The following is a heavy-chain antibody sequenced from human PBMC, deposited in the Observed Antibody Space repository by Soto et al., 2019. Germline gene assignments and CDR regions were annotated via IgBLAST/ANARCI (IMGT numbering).Heavy chain of an antibody. CDR2: ISYDGGDK. V-gene: IGHV3-30-3*01. CDR1: GFTFSPYT. D-gene: IGHD2-21*02. CDR3: ARGGGFCGADCYKGGIDY. Sequence: QVQLVESGGGVVQPGRSLRLSCAASGFTFSPYTMHWVRQTPGKGLEWVAVISYDGGDKYYADSVRGRFTISRDNSKNTLFLQMNNRRAEDTALYYCARGGGFCGADCYKGGIDYWGQGALVTVSS. J-gene: IGHJ4*02.